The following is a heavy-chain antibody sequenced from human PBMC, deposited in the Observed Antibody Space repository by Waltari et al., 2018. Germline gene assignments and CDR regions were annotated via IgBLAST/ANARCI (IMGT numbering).Heavy chain of an antibody. CDR2: ISSSSSYI. V-gene: IGHV3-21*01. Sequence: EVQLVESGGGLVKPGGSLRLSCAASGFTFSSYSMNWVRQAPGKGLEWVSSISSSSSYIYYADSVKGRFTISRDNAKNSLYLQMNSLRAEDTAVYYCASIHDYGDYVRDYWGQGTLVTVSS. J-gene: IGHJ4*02. CDR1: GFTFSSYS. CDR3: ASIHDYGDYVRDY. D-gene: IGHD4-17*01.